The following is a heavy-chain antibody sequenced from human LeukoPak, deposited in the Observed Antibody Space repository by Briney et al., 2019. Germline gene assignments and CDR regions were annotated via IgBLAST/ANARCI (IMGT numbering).Heavy chain of an antibody. Sequence: SETLSLTCTVSGGSISSSSYYWGWIRQPPGKGLEWIGSIYYSGSTYYNPSLKSRVTMSVDTSKNQFSLKLSSVTAADTAVYYCAREPIGGDAFDIWGQGTMVTVSS. D-gene: IGHD3-10*01. V-gene: IGHV4-39*07. CDR3: AREPIGGDAFDI. CDR2: IYYSGST. J-gene: IGHJ3*02. CDR1: GGSISSSSYY.